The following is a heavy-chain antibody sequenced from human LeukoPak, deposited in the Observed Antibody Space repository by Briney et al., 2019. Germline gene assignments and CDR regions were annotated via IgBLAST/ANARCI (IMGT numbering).Heavy chain of an antibody. J-gene: IGHJ4*02. CDR1: GYTFRGYG. CDR3: ARVKWFGELFSDY. CDR2: ISPDNGDT. D-gene: IGHD3-10*01. Sequence: ASVKVSCKTSGYTFRGYGLSWVRQAPGQGPEWMGWISPDNGDTNYAQNFQGRVTLTTDTSTGTAYMELRSLRSDDTAVYYCARVKWFGELFSDYWGQGTLVTVSS. V-gene: IGHV1-18*01.